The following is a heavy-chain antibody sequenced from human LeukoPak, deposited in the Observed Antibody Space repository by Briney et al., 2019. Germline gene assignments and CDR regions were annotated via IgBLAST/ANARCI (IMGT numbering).Heavy chain of an antibody. Sequence: SETLSLTCTVSGDSISSSSYYWGWIRQPPGEGLEWIGSIDYSGNTYYKPSLKSRVTISGDTSKNQFSLKLRSVTAADTALYYCARHPPTRYYGSGSFDPWGQGTLVTVSS. V-gene: IGHV4-39*01. J-gene: IGHJ5*02. D-gene: IGHD3-10*01. CDR1: GDSISSSSYY. CDR3: ARHPPTRYYGSGSFDP. CDR2: IDYSGNT.